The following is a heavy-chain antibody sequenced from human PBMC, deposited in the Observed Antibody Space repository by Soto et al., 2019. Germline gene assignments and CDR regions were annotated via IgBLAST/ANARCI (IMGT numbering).Heavy chain of an antibody. Sequence: QVQLVQSGAEVKKPGSSVKVSCKSSGGTFSNYGFSWVRQAPGQGLECMGVIVPIFGAEHPQKFQGRVTITADEATNTVLMERGGLRCEESAVYYWARGGSKFEGSGCDQGHVWGQGTTVSVSS. V-gene: IGHV1-69*12. CDR2: IVPIFGA. J-gene: IGHJ6*02. D-gene: IGHD6-19*01. CDR3: ARGGSKFEGSGCDQGHV. CDR1: GGTFSNYG.